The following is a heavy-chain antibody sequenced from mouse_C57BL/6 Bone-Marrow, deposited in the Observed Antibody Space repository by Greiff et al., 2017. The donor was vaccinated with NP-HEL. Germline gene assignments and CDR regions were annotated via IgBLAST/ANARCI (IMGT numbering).Heavy chain of an antibody. V-gene: IGHV5-15*01. J-gene: IGHJ1*03. CDR1: GFTFSDYG. CDR3: ARLSLTTVVAHWYFDV. CDR2: ISNLAYSI. Sequence: EVKLMESGGGLVQPGGSLKLSCAASGFTFSDYGMAWVRQAPRKGPEWVAFISNLAYSIYYADTVTGRFTIARENAKNTLYLERSSLRSEDTAMYYCARLSLTTVVAHWYFDVWGTGTTVTVSS. D-gene: IGHD1-1*01.